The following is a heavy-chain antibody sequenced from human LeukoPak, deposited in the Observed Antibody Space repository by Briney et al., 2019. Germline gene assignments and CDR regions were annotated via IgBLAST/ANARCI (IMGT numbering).Heavy chain of an antibody. J-gene: IGHJ3*02. CDR3: AKDISYYDFWSGSPDAFDI. Sequence: GGSLRLSCAASGFTFSSYGMHWVRQAPGKGLEWLASIQYHGSNIYYADSVKGRFTISRDNSKNTLSLQMNSLRAEDTALYYCAKDISYYDFWSGSPDAFDIWGQGTMVTVSS. CDR1: GFTFSSYG. CDR2: IQYHGSNI. D-gene: IGHD3-3*01. V-gene: IGHV3-30*02.